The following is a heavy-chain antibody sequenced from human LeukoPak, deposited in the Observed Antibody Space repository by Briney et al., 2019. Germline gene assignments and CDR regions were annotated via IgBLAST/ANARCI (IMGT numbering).Heavy chain of an antibody. D-gene: IGHD6-6*01. CDR1: GGSISSYY. Sequence: SETLSLTCTVSGGSISSYYWSWIRQPPGKGLEWIGYIYYSGSTNYNPSLKSRVTISVDTSKNQFSLRLSSVTAEDTAAYFCARENWRSKSIDFDSWGQGTLVTVSS. CDR3: ARENWRSKSIDFDS. V-gene: IGHV4-59*12. J-gene: IGHJ4*02. CDR2: IYYSGST.